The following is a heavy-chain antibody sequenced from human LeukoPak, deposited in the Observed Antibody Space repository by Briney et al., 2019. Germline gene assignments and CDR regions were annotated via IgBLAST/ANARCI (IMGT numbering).Heavy chain of an antibody. CDR1: GFTFSTYW. V-gene: IGHV3-7*01. CDR2: IKPDGSEK. Sequence: GGSLRLSCAASGFTFSTYWMGWVRQAPGKGLEWVAKIKPDGSEKDHVDSVKGRFTISRDNAKNSLYLQLNSLRAEDTAVYYCARSRFYFDYWGQGTQVTVSS. CDR3: ARSRFYFDY. J-gene: IGHJ4*02.